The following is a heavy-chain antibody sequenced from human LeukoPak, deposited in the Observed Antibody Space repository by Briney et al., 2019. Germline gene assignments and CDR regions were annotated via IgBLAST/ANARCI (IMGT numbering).Heavy chain of an antibody. CDR1: GGTFSSYA. D-gene: IGHD3-10*01. V-gene: IGHV1-69*04. J-gene: IGHJ5*02. CDR2: IIPILGIA. CDR3: ARVHRNRMVRGPNPDNWFDP. Sequence: ASVKVSCKASGGTFSSYAISWVRQAPGQGLEWMGRIIPILGIANYAQKFQGRVAITADKSTSTAYMELSSLRSEDTAVYYCARVHRNRMVRGPNPDNWFDPWGQGTLVTVSS.